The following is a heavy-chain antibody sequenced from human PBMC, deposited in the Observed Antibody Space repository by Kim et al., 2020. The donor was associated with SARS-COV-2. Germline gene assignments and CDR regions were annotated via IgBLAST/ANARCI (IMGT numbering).Heavy chain of an antibody. J-gene: IGHJ6*02. CDR2: IYYSGST. Sequence: SETLSLTCTVSGGSISSYYWSWIRQPPGKGLEWIGYIYYSGSTNYNPSLKSRVTISVDTSKNQFSLKLSSVTAADTAVYYCARAGDYSLSYYYGMDVWGQGTTVTVSS. CDR1: GGSISSYY. CDR3: ARAGDYSLSYYYGMDV. V-gene: IGHV4-59*01. D-gene: IGHD4-4*01.